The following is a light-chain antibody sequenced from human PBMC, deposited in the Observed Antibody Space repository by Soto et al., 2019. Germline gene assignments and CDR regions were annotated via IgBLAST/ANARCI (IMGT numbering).Light chain of an antibody. V-gene: IGLV8-61*01. CDR3: ALYMPSGISV. CDR1: SGSVSMNNY. J-gene: IGLJ3*02. Sequence: QAVVTQEPPFSVSPGETVTLTCGLTSGSVSMNNYPSWFQQTPGQPPRTLIHSTYTRPSGVPDRFSGSVLGNKAALTITGAQADDESNYYCALYMPSGISVFGRGTKLTVL. CDR2: STY.